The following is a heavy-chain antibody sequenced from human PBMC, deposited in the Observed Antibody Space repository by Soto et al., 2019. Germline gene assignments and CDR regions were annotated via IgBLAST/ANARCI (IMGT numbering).Heavy chain of an antibody. Sequence: GGSLRLSCAASGFTFSNYWMSWVRQAPGKGLEWVANINQDGSEKNYVDSVKGRFTISRDNAQNSLYLQMNSLRAEDTTLYYCARDRSLASWGQGTLVTVSS. V-gene: IGHV3-7*01. CDR3: ARDRSLAS. J-gene: IGHJ5*02. CDR2: INQDGSEK. CDR1: GFTFSNYW.